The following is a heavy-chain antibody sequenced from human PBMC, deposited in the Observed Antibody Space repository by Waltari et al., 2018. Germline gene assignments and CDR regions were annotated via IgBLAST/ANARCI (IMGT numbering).Heavy chain of an antibody. CDR3: ARGVVEMATTGDFDY. J-gene: IGHJ4*02. CDR2: SIPCLGTS. D-gene: IGHD2-2*01. CDR1: GGTFSSYA. V-gene: IGHV1-69*05. Sequence: QVQLVQSGAEVKKPGSSVKVSCKASGGTFSSYAISWVRQAPGQGLEWMGGSIPCLGTSNSAQKFQGRVTITTDESTSTAYMGLSSLRSEDTAVYYCARGVVEMATTGDFDYWGQGTLVTVSS.